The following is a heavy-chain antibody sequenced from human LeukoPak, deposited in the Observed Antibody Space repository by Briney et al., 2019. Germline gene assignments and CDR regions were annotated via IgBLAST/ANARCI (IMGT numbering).Heavy chain of an antibody. D-gene: IGHD1-14*01. CDR3: ARVGYKTPSWFDP. CDR2: IYYSGST. J-gene: IGHJ5*02. Sequence: KPSQTLSLTCTVSGGSISSGDYYWSWIRQPPGKGLEWIGYIYYSGSTYYNPSLKSRVTISVDTSKNQFSLKLSSVTAADTAVYYCARVGYKTPSWFDPWGQGTLVTVSS. CDR1: GGSISSGDYY. V-gene: IGHV4-30-4*01.